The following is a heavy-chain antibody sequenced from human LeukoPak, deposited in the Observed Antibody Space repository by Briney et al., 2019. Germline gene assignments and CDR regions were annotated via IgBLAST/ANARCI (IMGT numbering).Heavy chain of an antibody. CDR2: IRYDGSNK. Sequence: GGSLRLSCAASGFTFSSYSMNWVRQAPGKGLEWVAFIRYDGSNKYYADSVKGRFTISRDSDKESVYLQMDSLRADDTAVYYCARDHQWALGYWGQGILVTVSS. D-gene: IGHD1-26*01. V-gene: IGHV3-30*02. CDR1: GFTFSSYS. J-gene: IGHJ4*02. CDR3: ARDHQWALGY.